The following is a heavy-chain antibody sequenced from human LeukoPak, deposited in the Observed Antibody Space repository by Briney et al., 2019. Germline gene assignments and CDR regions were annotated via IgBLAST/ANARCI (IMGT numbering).Heavy chain of an antibody. CDR1: GGAITRYY. CDR3: ARRGSIAARGYYYYYMDV. Sequence: PSETLSLTCTVSGGAITRYYWSWIRQSPGKGLEWIGFIYTSGSTNYNPSLKSRVTISLDTSKNQFSLKLSSVTAADTAVYYCARRGSIAARGYYYYYMDVWGKGTTVTVSS. D-gene: IGHD6-6*01. CDR2: IYTSGST. J-gene: IGHJ6*03. V-gene: IGHV4-4*09.